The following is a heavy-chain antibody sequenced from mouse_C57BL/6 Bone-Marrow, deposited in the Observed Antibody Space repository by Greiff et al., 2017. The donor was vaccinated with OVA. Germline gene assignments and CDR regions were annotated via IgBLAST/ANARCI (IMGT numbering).Heavy chain of an antibody. CDR3: ARKSNYGMDY. J-gene: IGHJ4*01. CDR2: IWSGGST. Sequence: VQLQESGPGLVQPSQSLSITCTVSGFSLTSYGVHWVRQSPGKGLEWLGVIWSGGSTDYNAAFISRLSISKDNSKSQVFFKMNSLQADDTAIYYCARKSNYGMDYWGQGTSVTVSS. D-gene: IGHD2-5*01. V-gene: IGHV2-2*01. CDR1: GFSLTSYG.